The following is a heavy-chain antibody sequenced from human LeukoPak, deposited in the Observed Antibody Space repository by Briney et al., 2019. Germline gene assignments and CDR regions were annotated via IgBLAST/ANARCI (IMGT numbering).Heavy chain of an antibody. CDR2: LIPIYGSA. CDR3: AGFLYDNSGEAFDI. Sequence: SVKVSCKASGGSFTFTSHAISWVRQAPGQGLEWMGGLIPIYGSANYAQKFQGRVRITSDESTRTVYMDLRSLRPEDSAVYYCAGFLYDNSGEAFDIWGQGTMVTVSS. V-gene: IGHV1-69*01. D-gene: IGHD3-22*01. J-gene: IGHJ3*02. CDR1: GGSFTFTSHA.